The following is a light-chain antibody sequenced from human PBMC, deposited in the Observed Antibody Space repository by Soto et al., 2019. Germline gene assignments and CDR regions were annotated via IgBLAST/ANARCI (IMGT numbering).Light chain of an antibody. CDR3: QESYTKFT. CDR2: GTS. CDR1: QSIDTY. Sequence: DIQMTQSPSSVSASVGDRVTITCRASQSIDTYLNWYQQKPGKAPKVLIYGTSNLQTGVASRFSGGGSGTDFTLTISSLQVEDSAIYYCQESYTKFTFGPGTKVDIK. V-gene: IGKV1-39*01. J-gene: IGKJ3*01.